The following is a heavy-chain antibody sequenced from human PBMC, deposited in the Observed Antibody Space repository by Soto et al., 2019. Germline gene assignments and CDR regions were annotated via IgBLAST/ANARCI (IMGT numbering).Heavy chain of an antibody. D-gene: IGHD1-26*01. CDR2: IKYDESST. CDR1: GFNFRNYW. CDR3: ARGGWGAYYLDT. Sequence: EVQLVESGGGLVQPGGSLRLSCAASGFNFRNYWMHWVRQAPGKGLVWVSRIKYDESSTDYADSVYGRFIISRDNAKNTVYMPMNSLRSEDTAVYYCARGGWGAYYLDTWGQGTLVTVSS. V-gene: IGHV3-74*01. J-gene: IGHJ4*02.